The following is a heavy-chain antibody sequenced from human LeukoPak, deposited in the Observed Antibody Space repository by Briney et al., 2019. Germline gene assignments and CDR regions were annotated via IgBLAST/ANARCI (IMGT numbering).Heavy chain of an antibody. CDR1: GFTVSSNY. CDR3: ARDPGYSSTGVDAFDI. D-gene: IGHD6-13*01. V-gene: IGHV3-66*01. Sequence: PGGSLRLSCAASGFTVSSNYMSWVRQAPGRGLEWVSVIYSGGSTYYSDSVKGRFTISRDNSKNTLFLQMNSLRAGDTAVYYCARDPGYSSTGVDAFDIWGRGTMVTVSS. J-gene: IGHJ3*02. CDR2: IYSGGST.